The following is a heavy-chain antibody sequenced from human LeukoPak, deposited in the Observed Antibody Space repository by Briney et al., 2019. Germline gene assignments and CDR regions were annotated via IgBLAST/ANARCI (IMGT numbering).Heavy chain of an antibody. CDR3: AKLPAGVVVVINAY. CDR2: IKQDGSNK. J-gene: IGHJ4*02. Sequence: GGSLRLSCAASGFTFSSYWMSWVRQAPGKGLEWVANIKQDGSNKYYADSVKGRFTISRDNSKNTLYLQMNSLRAEDTAVYYCAKLPAGVVVVINAYWGQGTLVTVSS. CDR1: GFTFSSYW. D-gene: IGHD3-22*01. V-gene: IGHV3-7*01.